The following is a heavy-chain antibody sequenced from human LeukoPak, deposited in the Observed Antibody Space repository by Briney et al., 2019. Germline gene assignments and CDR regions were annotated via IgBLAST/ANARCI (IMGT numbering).Heavy chain of an antibody. CDR1: GYTFTSYD. CDR3: ARDCSSTSCYFSPP. V-gene: IGHV1-2*02. CDR2: INPNSGGT. D-gene: IGHD2-2*01. Sequence: ASVKVSCKASGYTFTSYDINWVRQATGQGLEWMGWINPNSGGTNYAQKFQGRVTMTRDTSISTAYMELSRLRSDDTAVYYCARDCSSTSCYFSPPWGQGTLVTVSS. J-gene: IGHJ5*02.